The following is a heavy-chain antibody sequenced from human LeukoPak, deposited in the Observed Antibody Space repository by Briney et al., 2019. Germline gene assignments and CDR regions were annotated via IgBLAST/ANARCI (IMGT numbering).Heavy chain of an antibody. CDR1: GGSFSGYY. V-gene: IGHV4-59*08. D-gene: IGHD1-26*01. CDR2: IYYSGST. Sequence: KPSETLSLTCAVYGGSFSGYYWSWIRQPPGKGLEWIGYIYYSGSTNYNPSLKSRVTISVDTSKNQFSLKLSSVTAADTAVYYCASLSGSYYAFDYWGQGTLVTVSS. J-gene: IGHJ4*02. CDR3: ASLSGSYYAFDY.